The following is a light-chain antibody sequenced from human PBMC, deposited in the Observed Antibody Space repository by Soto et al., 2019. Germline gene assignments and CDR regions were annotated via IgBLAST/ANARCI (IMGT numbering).Light chain of an antibody. CDR1: QSVSSSL. Sequence: EIVLTQSPGTLSLSPGERATLSCRASQSVSSSLLAWYQQIPGQAPRLLIYGASSRATGIPDRFSGSGSGTDFTLTISRLEPEDSAVYYCQQYGSSRRTFGQGTKVEIK. J-gene: IGKJ1*01. CDR2: GAS. V-gene: IGKV3-20*01. CDR3: QQYGSSRRT.